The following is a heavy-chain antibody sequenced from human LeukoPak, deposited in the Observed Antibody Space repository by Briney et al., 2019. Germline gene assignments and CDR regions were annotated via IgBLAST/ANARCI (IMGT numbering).Heavy chain of an antibody. CDR1: GYTFTGYY. CDR3: ARGLRYYDSSHSYYFDY. J-gene: IGHJ4*02. D-gene: IGHD3-22*01. Sequence: GASVKVSYKASGYTFTGYYMHWMRQAPGQGLEWMGWINPNSGGTNYAQEFQGRVTMTRDTSISTAYMELSRLRSDDTAVYYCARGLRYYDSSHSYYFDYWGQGTLVTVSS. V-gene: IGHV1-2*02. CDR2: INPNSGGT.